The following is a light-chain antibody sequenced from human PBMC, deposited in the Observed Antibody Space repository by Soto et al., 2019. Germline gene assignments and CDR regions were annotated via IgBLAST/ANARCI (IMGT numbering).Light chain of an antibody. Sequence: QSVLTQPPSVSGAPGQRVTISCTGSSSNIGAGYDVHWYQQLPGTAPKLLVYGYNNRPSGVPDRFSVSKSGTSASLTITGLQTEDEADYYCLSYDSSLSAWVFGGGTKLTVL. V-gene: IGLV1-40*01. CDR1: SSNIGAGYD. CDR3: LSYDSSLSAWV. J-gene: IGLJ2*01. CDR2: GYN.